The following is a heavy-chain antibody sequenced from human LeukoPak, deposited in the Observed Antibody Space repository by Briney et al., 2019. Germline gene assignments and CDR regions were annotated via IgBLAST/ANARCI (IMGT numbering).Heavy chain of an antibody. CDR3: AREAVPAANDY. V-gene: IGHV1-46*01. CDR1: GYTFTSYY. CDR2: INPSGGST. Sequence: ASVKVSCKASGYTFTSYYMHWVRQAPGQGLEWMGIINPSGGSTSYARKFQGRVTMTRDMSTSTVYMELSSLRSEDTAVYYCAREAVPAANDYWGQGTLVTVSS. J-gene: IGHJ4*02. D-gene: IGHD2-2*01.